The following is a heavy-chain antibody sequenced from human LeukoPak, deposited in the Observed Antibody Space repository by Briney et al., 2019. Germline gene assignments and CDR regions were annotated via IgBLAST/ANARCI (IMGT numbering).Heavy chain of an antibody. J-gene: IGHJ4*02. CDR2: IYYSGST. CDR1: GGSISSYY. CDR3: ARDSEGSAGIYFDY. D-gene: IGHD2-15*01. V-gene: IGHV4-59*01. Sequence: SETLSLTCTVSGGSISSYYWSWIRQPPGKGLEWIGYIYYSGSTNYNPSLKSRVTILVDTSKNQFSLKLSSVTAADTAVYYCARDSEGSAGIYFDYWGQGTLVTVSS.